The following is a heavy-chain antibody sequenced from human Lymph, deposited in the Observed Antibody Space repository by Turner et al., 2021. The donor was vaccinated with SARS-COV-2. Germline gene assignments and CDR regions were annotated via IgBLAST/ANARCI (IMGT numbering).Heavy chain of an antibody. Sequence: EVQLVESGGGLVQPGGSLRLSCAPSGFPFSSYEMNWVRQAPGKGLEWISYVSSSGGTIYYADTMKGRFTISRDNAKNSLYLQMNSLRAEDTAVYYWAGDQYYDRSGYYFFRASYFDLWGRGTLVTVSS. CDR3: AGDQYYDRSGYYFFRASYFDL. CDR1: GFPFSSYE. J-gene: IGHJ2*01. D-gene: IGHD3-22*01. CDR2: VSSSGGTI. V-gene: IGHV3-48*03.